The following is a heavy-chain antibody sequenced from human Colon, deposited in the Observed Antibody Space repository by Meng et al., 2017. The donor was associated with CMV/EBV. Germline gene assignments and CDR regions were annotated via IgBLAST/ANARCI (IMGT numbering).Heavy chain of an antibody. D-gene: IGHD3-3*01. Sequence: GGSLRLSCVTSGFMFRNYAISWVRQAPGKGLEWVSAITGSGDATYYTDSVRGRFTISRDNSKSTVYLHMTSLRADDTATYYCLRDPLLLPRRYWGQGILVTVSS. CDR1: GFMFRNYA. J-gene: IGHJ4*02. CDR3: LRDPLLLPRRY. CDR2: ITGSGDAT. V-gene: IGHV3-23*01.